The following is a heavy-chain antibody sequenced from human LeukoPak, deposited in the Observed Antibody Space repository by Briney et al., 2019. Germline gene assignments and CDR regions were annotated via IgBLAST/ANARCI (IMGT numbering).Heavy chain of an antibody. Sequence: SETLSLTCTVSGGSISSYYWSWIRQPAGKGLEWIGRIYTSGSTNYNPSLKSRVTMSVDTSKNQFSLKLSSVTAADTAVYYCASYPRGVIVSADDAFDISGQGTMVTVSS. J-gene: IGHJ3*02. CDR2: IYTSGST. CDR3: ASYPRGVIVSADDAFDI. CDR1: GGSISSYY. D-gene: IGHD3-16*02. V-gene: IGHV4-4*07.